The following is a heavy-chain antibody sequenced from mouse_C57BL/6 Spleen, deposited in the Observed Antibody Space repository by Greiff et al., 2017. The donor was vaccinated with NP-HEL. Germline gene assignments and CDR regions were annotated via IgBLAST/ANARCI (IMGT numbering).Heavy chain of an antibody. V-gene: IGHV1-52*01. CDR3: ARLGDYDGWAMDY. CDR1: GYTFTSYW. CDR2: IDPSDSET. D-gene: IGHD2-4*01. J-gene: IGHJ4*01. Sequence: QVQLQQSGAELVRPGSSVKLSCKASGYTFTSYWMHWVKQRPIQGLEWIGNIDPSDSETHYNQKFKDKATLTVDKSSSTAYMQLSSLTSEDSAVYYCARLGDYDGWAMDYWGQGTSVTVSS.